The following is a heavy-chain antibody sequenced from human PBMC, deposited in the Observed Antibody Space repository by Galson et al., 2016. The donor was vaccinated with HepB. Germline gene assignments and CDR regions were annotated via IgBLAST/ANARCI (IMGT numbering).Heavy chain of an antibody. V-gene: IGHV4-59*11. CDR2: IYYSGST. CDR1: SASITAHY. J-gene: IGHJ4*02. CDR3: TRVTIYGVVDF. Sequence: ETLSLTCTFSSASITAHYCSWIRQPPGKRLEWIGFIYYSGSTNYNPSLKSRVTMLVDTSKNQFPMMLTSVTAADTAVYYCTRVTIYGVVDFWGQGTPVTVSS. D-gene: IGHD3-3*01.